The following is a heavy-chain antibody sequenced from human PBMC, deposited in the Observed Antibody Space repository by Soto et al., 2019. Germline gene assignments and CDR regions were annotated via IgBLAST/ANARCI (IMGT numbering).Heavy chain of an antibody. CDR2: VSKSDYT. D-gene: IGHD2-2*01. Sequence: GSLRLSCAVSGFNFNNYGINWVRQAPRKGLEWVSSVSKSDYTYYSDSVKGRFTISRDNAKNSVSLQMNTLRAEDTAVYYCAREDSIIIPAVSDFWGQGTLVTVSS. CDR3: AREDSIIIPAVSDF. CDR1: GFNFNNYG. V-gene: IGHV3-21*01. J-gene: IGHJ4*02.